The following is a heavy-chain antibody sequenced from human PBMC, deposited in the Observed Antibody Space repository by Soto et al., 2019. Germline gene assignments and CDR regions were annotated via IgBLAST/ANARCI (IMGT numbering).Heavy chain of an antibody. Sequence: PGGSLRLSCAASGFTLSSYAMHWVRQAPGKGLEWVAVISYDGSNKYYADSVKGRFTISRDNSKNTLYLQMNSLRAEDTAVYYCARPRYCSSTSCYTPSYYYGMDVWGQGTTVTVSS. CDR1: GFTLSSYA. J-gene: IGHJ6*02. CDR3: ARPRYCSSTSCYTPSYYYGMDV. CDR2: ISYDGSNK. V-gene: IGHV3-30-3*01. D-gene: IGHD2-2*02.